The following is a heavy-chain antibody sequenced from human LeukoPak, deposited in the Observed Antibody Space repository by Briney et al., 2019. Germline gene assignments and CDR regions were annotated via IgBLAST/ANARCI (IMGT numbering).Heavy chain of an antibody. CDR3: ARHDFYSNYPHNWFDP. Sequence: SETLSLTCAVSGYSISSGYYWGWIRQPPGKGLEWIGSFYHSGNTYYNPSLKSRVTISVDTSKDQFSLKLTSVTAADTAVYYCARHDFYSNYPHNWFDPWGQGTLVTVSS. CDR1: GYSISSGYY. V-gene: IGHV4-38-2*01. D-gene: IGHD4-11*01. J-gene: IGHJ5*02. CDR2: FYHSGNT.